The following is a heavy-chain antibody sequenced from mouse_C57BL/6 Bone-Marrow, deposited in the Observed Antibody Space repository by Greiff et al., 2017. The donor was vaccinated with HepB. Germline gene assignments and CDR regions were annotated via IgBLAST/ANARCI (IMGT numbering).Heavy chain of an antibody. V-gene: IGHV7-3*01. CDR3: ARNAYYGSGAY. CDR1: GFTFTDYY. J-gene: IGHJ3*01. CDR2: IRNKANGYTT. Sequence: EVKLEESGGGLVQPGGSLSLSCAASGFTFTDYYMSWVRQPPGKALEWLGFIRNKANGYTTEYSASVKGRFTISRDNSQSILYLQMNALRAEDSATYYCARNAYYGSGAYWGQGTLVTVSA. D-gene: IGHD1-1*01.